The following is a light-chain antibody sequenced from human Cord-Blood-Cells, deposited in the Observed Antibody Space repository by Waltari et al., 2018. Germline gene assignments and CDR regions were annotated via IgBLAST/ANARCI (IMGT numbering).Light chain of an antibody. J-gene: IGLJ2*01. Sequence: QSVLTQPPSASGTPGQRVTISCSGSSSNIGRNYVYWYQQLPGTAPKPLIYRNNQRPSGVPDRFSGSKSGTSASLAISGLRSEDEADYYCAAWGDSLSGVVFGGGSKLTVL. V-gene: IGLV1-47*01. CDR2: RNN. CDR3: AAWGDSLSGVV. CDR1: SSNIGRNY.